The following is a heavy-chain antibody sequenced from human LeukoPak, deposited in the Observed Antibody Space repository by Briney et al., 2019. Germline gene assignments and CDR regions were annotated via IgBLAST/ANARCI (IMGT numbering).Heavy chain of an antibody. Sequence: ASVKVSCKASGYTFTGYYMHWVRQAPGQGLEWMGWINPNSGGTNYAQKFQGRVTMTRDTSISTAYMELSRLRSDGTAVYYCASRERSSTSFRFDPWGQGTLVTVSS. CDR3: ASRERSSTSFRFDP. CDR1: GYTFTGYY. CDR2: INPNSGGT. J-gene: IGHJ5*02. V-gene: IGHV1-2*02. D-gene: IGHD2-2*01.